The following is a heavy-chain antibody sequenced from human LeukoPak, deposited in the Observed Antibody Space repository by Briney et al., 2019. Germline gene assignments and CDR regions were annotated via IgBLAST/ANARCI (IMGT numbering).Heavy chain of an antibody. V-gene: IGHV1-69*04. CDR2: IIPILGIA. CDR3: ARERYYYDSSGYIPTFL. J-gene: IGHJ4*02. CDR1: GGTFSSYA. Sequence: ASVKVSCKASGGTFSSYAISWVRQAPGQGLEWMGRIIPILGIANYAQKFQGRVTITADKSTSTAYMELSSLRAEDTAVYYCARERYYYDSSGYIPTFLWGQGTLVTVSS. D-gene: IGHD3-22*01.